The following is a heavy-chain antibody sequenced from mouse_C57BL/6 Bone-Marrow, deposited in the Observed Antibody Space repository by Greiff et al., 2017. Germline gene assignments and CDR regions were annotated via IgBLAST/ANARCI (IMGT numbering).Heavy chain of an antibody. Sequence: QVHVKQSGAELVRPGSSVKLSCKASGYTFTSYWMHWVKQRPIQGLEWIGNIDPSDSETHYNQKFKDKATLTVDKSSSTAYMQLSSLTSEDSAVYYCARWGYHWYFDVWGTGTTVTVSS. J-gene: IGHJ1*03. CDR2: IDPSDSET. CDR1: GYTFTSYW. CDR3: ARWGYHWYFDV. V-gene: IGHV1-52*01. D-gene: IGHD2-2*01.